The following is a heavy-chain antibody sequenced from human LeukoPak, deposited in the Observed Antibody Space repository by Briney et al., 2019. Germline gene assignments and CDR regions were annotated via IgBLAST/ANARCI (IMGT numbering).Heavy chain of an antibody. Sequence: ASVKVSCKASGYTFTGYYMHWVRQAPGQGLEWMGWINPNSGGTNYAQKFQGRVTMTRDTSISTAYMELSRLRSDDTAVYYCARDSLEGWQLVPYYYYYMDAWGKGTTATVSS. CDR2: INPNSGGT. D-gene: IGHD6-13*01. CDR1: GYTFTGYY. J-gene: IGHJ6*03. V-gene: IGHV1-2*02. CDR3: ARDSLEGWQLVPYYYYYMDA.